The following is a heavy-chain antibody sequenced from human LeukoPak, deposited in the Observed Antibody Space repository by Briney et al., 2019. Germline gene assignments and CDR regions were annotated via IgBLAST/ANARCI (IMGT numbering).Heavy chain of an antibody. CDR2: IYYSGST. CDR1: GGSISSYY. CDR3: ARGTVSVAVAGEFDY. J-gene: IGHJ4*02. D-gene: IGHD6-19*01. Sequence: PSETLSLTCTVSGGSISSYYWSWIRQPPGKGLEWIGYIYYSGSTNYNPSLKSRVTISVDTSKNQFSLKLSSVTAADTAVYYCARGTVSVAVAGEFDYWGQGTLVTVSS. V-gene: IGHV4-59*01.